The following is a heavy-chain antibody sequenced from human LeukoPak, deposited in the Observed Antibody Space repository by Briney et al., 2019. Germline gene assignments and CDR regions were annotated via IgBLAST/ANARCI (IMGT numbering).Heavy chain of an antibody. D-gene: IGHD2-15*01. J-gene: IGHJ5*02. Sequence: SQTLSLTCTVSGGSISSGSYYWSWIRQPAGKGLEWIGRIYTSGSTNYNPSLKSRVTTSVDTSKNQFSLKLSSVTAADTAVYYCARPNGREYDALWFDPWGQGTLVTVSS. CDR1: GGSISSGSYY. V-gene: IGHV4-61*02. CDR2: IYTSGST. CDR3: ARPNGREYDALWFDP.